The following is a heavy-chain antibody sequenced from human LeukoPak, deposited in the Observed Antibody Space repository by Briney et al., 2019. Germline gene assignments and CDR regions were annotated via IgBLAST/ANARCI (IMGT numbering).Heavy chain of an antibody. J-gene: IGHJ3*02. CDR2: IRYDGSNK. Sequence: GGSLRLSCAGSGLTFSSYWMHWVRQAPGKGLEWVAFIRYDGSNKYYADSVKGRFTISRDNSKNTLYLQMNSLRAEDTAVYYCAKESPYSSSWYDAFDIWGQGTMVTVSS. V-gene: IGHV3-30*02. CDR1: GLTFSSYW. CDR3: AKESPYSSSWYDAFDI. D-gene: IGHD6-13*01.